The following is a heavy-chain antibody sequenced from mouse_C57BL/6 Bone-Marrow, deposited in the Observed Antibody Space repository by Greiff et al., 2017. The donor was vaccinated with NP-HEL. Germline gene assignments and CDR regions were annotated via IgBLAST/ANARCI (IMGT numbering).Heavy chain of an antibody. CDR2: IHPNSGST. V-gene: IGHV1-64*01. Sequence: VQLQQPGAELVKPGASVKLSCKASGYTFTSYWMHWVKQRPGQGLEWIGMIHPNSGSTNYNEKFKSKATLTVDKSSSTAYMQLSSLTSEDSAVYYCARIYYYGSPGYFDYWGQGTTLTVSS. CDR1: GYTFTSYW. D-gene: IGHD1-1*01. CDR3: ARIYYYGSPGYFDY. J-gene: IGHJ2*01.